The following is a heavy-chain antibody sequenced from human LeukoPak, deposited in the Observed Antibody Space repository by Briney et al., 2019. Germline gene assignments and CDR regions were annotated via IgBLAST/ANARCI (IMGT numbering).Heavy chain of an antibody. CDR2: ISSSSSTI. V-gene: IGHV3-48*01. CDR1: GFTFSSYS. J-gene: IGHJ4*02. CDR3: ARNAYYDSGTYHSGFDY. D-gene: IGHD3-10*01. Sequence: PGGSLRLSCAASGFTFSSYSMNWVRQAPGKGLEWVSYISSSSSTIYYADSVKGRFTISRDNSKNTLYLQMNSLRAEDTAMYYCARNAYYDSGTYHSGFDYWGLGTLVTVSS.